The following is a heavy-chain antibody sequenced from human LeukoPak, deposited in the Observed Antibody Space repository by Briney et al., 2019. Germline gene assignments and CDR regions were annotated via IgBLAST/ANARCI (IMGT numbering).Heavy chain of an antibody. CDR3: ARQGGYDLKNQFDY. V-gene: IGHV3-23*01. CDR1: GLTFSSHA. J-gene: IGHJ4*02. Sequence: GGSLRLSCAASGLTFSSHAMSWVRQAPGKGLEWVSAMSGSGGSTYYADSVKGRFTISRDNSKNTLYLQMNSLRAEDTALYYCARQGGYDLKNQFDYWGQGTLVTVSS. D-gene: IGHD5-12*01. CDR2: MSGSGGST.